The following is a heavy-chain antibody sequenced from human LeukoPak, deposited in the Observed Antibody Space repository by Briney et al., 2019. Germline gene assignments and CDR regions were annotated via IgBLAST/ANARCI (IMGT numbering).Heavy chain of an antibody. CDR3: ARDLTDGWYYFEY. V-gene: IGHV3-48*01. CDR2: ITSSSSTK. Sequence: GGSLSLFCAASGLTLRSYNMQWVRQAPGKGLEWVSFITSSSSTKHHADSVKGRFTVSRDNDKNLLYLQMNNLRAEDTAVDYCARDLTDGWYYFEYWGQGTLVTVSS. CDR1: GLTLRSYN. D-gene: IGHD5-24*01. J-gene: IGHJ4*02.